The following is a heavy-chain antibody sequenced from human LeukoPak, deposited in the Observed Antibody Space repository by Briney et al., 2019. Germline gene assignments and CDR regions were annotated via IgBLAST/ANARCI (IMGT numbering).Heavy chain of an antibody. V-gene: IGHV3-48*03. Sequence: GGSLRLSCTASVFKFSSSEMNWVRQAPGKGLEWVSYISSLGTKIYYADSVKGRFTMSRDNAKNSLYLQMNSLTAEDTAIYYCARERVTTGGDACDIWGHGTMVTVSS. CDR3: ARERVTTGGDACDI. D-gene: IGHD4-11*01. CDR1: VFKFSSSE. J-gene: IGHJ3*02. CDR2: ISSLGTKI.